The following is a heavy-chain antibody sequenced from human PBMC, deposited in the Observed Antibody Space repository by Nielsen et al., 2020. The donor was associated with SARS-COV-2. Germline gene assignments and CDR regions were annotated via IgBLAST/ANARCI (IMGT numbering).Heavy chain of an antibody. Sequence: GESLKISCAASGFTFSDYYMSWVRQAPGKGLEWVANIKQDGSEKYYVDSVKGRFTISRDNAENSLYLQMNSLRAEDTAVYYCVSSSSDYWGQGTLVTVSS. J-gene: IGHJ4*02. D-gene: IGHD6-6*01. CDR2: IKQDGSEK. CDR1: GFTFSDYY. V-gene: IGHV3-7*01. CDR3: VSSSSDY.